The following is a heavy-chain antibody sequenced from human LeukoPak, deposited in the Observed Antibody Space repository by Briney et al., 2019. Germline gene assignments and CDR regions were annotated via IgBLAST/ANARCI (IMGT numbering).Heavy chain of an antibody. Sequence: PGGSLRLSCAASGFIFSDYSMNWVRQAPGKGLEWVSAISGSGGTTYYADSVKGRFTISRDNSEKALYLQMNSLRLEDTAVYYCGKGVASSWYMVDYWGQGTLVTVSS. CDR3: GKGVASSWYMVDY. J-gene: IGHJ4*02. CDR1: GFIFSDYS. D-gene: IGHD6-13*01. V-gene: IGHV3-23*01. CDR2: ISGSGGTT.